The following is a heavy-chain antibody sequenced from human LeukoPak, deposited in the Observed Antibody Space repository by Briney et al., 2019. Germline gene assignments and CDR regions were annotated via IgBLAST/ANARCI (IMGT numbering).Heavy chain of an antibody. CDR1: GFTVSSNY. D-gene: IGHD3-10*01. CDR3: TTYGSGSSLMRY. Sequence: GGSLRLSCAASGFTVSSNYMSWVRQAPGTGLEWVSLIYSGGTTYYADSVKGRFTLSRDNSKNTLYLQMNSLSADDTAVYYCTTYGSGSSLMRYWGQGTLVSVSS. V-gene: IGHV3-53*01. CDR2: IYSGGTT. J-gene: IGHJ4*02.